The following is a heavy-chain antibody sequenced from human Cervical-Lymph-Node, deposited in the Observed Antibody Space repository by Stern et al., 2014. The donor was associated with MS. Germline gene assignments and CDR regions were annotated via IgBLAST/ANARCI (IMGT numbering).Heavy chain of an antibody. CDR1: GHTFSSYS. CDR3: ATPLPYAK. J-gene: IGHJ4*02. Sequence: VQLVESGAEVRTPGASVNISCTPSGHTFSSYSMHWIRQAPGQGLEWIAGFSPSTNRATYAHKFQGRVIVTSDTSTNTVYVEVRSLRSEDTSIYYCATPLPYAKWGQGTLVTVSS. V-gene: IGHV1-46*01. CDR2: FSPSTNRA.